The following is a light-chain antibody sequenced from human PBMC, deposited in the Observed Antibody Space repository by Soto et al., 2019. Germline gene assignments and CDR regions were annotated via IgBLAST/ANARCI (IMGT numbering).Light chain of an antibody. V-gene: IGLV2-14*01. Sequence: QSVLTQPPSVSGAPGQRVTISCTGSSSNIGAGNDVHWYQQHPGKAPKLIIYEVTDRPSGVSNRLSVSKSGNTASLTISGLQAEDEAEYYCSSYTNINTRACVFGTGTKVTVL. J-gene: IGLJ1*01. CDR3: SSYTNINTRACV. CDR2: EVT. CDR1: SSNIGAGND.